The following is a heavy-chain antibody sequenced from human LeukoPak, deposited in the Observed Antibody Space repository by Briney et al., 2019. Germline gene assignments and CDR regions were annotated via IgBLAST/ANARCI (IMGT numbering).Heavy chain of an antibody. CDR2: ISPDGYS. J-gene: IGHJ4*02. D-gene: IGHD5-12*01. CDR1: GGSLTGYY. Sequence: SETLSLTCSVQGGSLTGYYWIWVRQSPDMGLEWIGEISPDGYSNFNPSLKTQFVMSVDTSRNQFSLRVNSVTAADTATYYCARDGYRSGRAFDIWSQGTPVIVSS. CDR3: ARDGYRSGRAFDI. V-gene: IGHV4-34*01.